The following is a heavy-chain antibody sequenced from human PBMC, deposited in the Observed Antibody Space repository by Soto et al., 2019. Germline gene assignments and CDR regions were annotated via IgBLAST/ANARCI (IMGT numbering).Heavy chain of an antibody. CDR3: AKGRDSAWYGVGI. D-gene: IGHD6-19*01. V-gene: IGHV3-23*01. Sequence: EVPLLESGGGLVQPGGSLRLSCASSGFSFANYGMSWVRQAPGKGLEWVSAIGGSGGSTYYADSAKGRFTISRDNSNNTLYLQMNGLRAEDTAVYYCAKGRDSAWYGVGIWGQGTLVTVSS. CDR1: GFSFANYG. CDR2: IGGSGGST. J-gene: IGHJ4*02.